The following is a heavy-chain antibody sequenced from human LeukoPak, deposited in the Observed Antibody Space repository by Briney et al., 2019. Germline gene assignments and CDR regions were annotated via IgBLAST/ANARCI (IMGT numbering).Heavy chain of an antibody. CDR3: ASTIVGANYYYYYMDV. J-gene: IGHJ6*03. V-gene: IGHV3-7*01. D-gene: IGHD1-26*01. CDR1: GFTFSSYW. CDR2: IKQDGSEK. Sequence: PGGPLRLSCAASGFTFSSYWMSWVRQAPGKGLEWVANIKQDGSEKYHVDSVKGRFTISRDNAKNSLYLQMNSLRAEDTAVYYCASTIVGANYYYYYMDVWGKGTTVTVS.